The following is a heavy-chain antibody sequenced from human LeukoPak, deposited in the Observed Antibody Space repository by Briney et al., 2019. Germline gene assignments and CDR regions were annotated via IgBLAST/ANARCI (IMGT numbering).Heavy chain of an antibody. J-gene: IGHJ4*02. CDR1: GFTFSSYA. D-gene: IGHD2-2*01. CDR3: ARDYCSSTSCCLFDY. Sequence: GRSLRLSCAVSGFTFSSYAMHWVRQAPGKGLEWVAVISYDGSNKYYADSVRGRFTISRDNSKNTLYLQMNSLRAEDTAVYYCARDYCSSTSCCLFDYWGQGTLVTVSS. V-gene: IGHV3-30*01. CDR2: ISYDGSNK.